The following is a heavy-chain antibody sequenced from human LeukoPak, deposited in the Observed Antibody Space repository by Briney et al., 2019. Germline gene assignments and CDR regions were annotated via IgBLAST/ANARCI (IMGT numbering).Heavy chain of an antibody. Sequence: SVTVSCTASGGTFSSYAISWVRQDPGQGLEWMGGIIPIFGTANYAQKFQGRVTITADKSTSTAYMELSSLRSENTAVYYCARDGAAAGTDAFDIWGQGTMVTVSS. CDR1: GGTFSSYA. D-gene: IGHD6-13*01. J-gene: IGHJ3*02. CDR2: IIPIFGTA. CDR3: ARDGAAAGTDAFDI. V-gene: IGHV1-69*06.